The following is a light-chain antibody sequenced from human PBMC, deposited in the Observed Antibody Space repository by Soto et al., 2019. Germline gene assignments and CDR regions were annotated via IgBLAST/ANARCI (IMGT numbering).Light chain of an antibody. V-gene: IGKV1-16*01. CDR2: AAS. Sequence: ESPMSQSPSSLYDYVEDRVTITCRATHIINNYLTLCQQKPGKAPKLLIYAASTLQSGVPSRFSGSGSGTEFTLTISSLQPDDFATSYCHLYNIYTERFCQGTKVDIK. J-gene: IGKJ1*01. CDR3: HLYNIYTER. CDR1: HIINNY.